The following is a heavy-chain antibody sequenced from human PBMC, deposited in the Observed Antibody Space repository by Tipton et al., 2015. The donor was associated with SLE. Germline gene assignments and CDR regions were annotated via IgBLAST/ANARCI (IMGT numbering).Heavy chain of an antibody. D-gene: IGHD2-2*01. CDR2: VYDSGIT. CDR3: ARFGRSAAMDWFDR. Sequence: TLSLTCIVSGASISSRAYYWGCIRQSPGKGLEWIGSVYDSGITYYSPSLTSRVTISDDTSKNQFSLTLSSVTAADTAIYYCARFGRSAAMDWFDRWGQGTLVTVSS. V-gene: IGHV4-39*07. CDR1: GASISSRAYY. J-gene: IGHJ5*02.